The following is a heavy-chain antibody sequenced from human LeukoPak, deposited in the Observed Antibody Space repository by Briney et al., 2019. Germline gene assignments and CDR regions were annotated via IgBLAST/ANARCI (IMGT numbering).Heavy chain of an antibody. CDR2: ISSSGSST. CDR3: AKDRGQLVPKYNWFDP. D-gene: IGHD6-6*01. Sequence: GGSLRLSCAASGFTFSSYAMNWVRQAPGKGLEWVSAISSSGSSTYYADSVKGRFTISRDNSKNTLYLQMNSLRAADTAVYYCAKDRGQLVPKYNWFDPWGQGTLVTVSS. CDR1: GFTFSSYA. J-gene: IGHJ5*02. V-gene: IGHV3-23*01.